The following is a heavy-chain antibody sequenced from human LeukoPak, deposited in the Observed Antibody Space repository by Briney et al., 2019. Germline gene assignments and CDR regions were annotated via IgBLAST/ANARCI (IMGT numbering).Heavy chain of an antibody. V-gene: IGHV1-24*01. D-gene: IGHD1-26*01. J-gene: IGHJ4*02. Sequence: ASVKVSCKVSGYTLTELSMHWVRQATGKGLEWMGGFDPEDGETIYAQKFQGRVTMTEDTSTDTAYMELSSLRSEDTAVYYCATAAPPQWELLPFDYWGQGTLVTVSS. CDR2: FDPEDGET. CDR3: ATAAPPQWELLPFDY. CDR1: GYTLTELS.